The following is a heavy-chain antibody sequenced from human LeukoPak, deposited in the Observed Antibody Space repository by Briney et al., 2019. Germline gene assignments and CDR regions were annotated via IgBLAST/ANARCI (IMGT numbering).Heavy chain of an antibody. CDR3: AKCCPMDV. J-gene: IGHJ6*02. CDR2: ISSDRGNT. Sequence: PGGSLRLSCAAYGFSVSSNYMAWVRQAPGKGLEWVALISSDRGNTYFAHSVKGRFTISTDNSKNTLYLQMNSLRPEDTAVYYCAKCCPMDVWGQGTTVTVSS. CDR1: GFSVSSNY. D-gene: IGHD4/OR15-4a*01. V-gene: IGHV3-30*18.